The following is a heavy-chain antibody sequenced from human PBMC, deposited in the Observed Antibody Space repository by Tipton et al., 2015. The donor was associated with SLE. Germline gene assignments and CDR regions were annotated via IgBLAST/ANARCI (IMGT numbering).Heavy chain of an antibody. CDR3: AREVHDYGDYYGMDV. J-gene: IGHJ6*02. CDR1: GGSFSGYY. Sequence: TLSLTCAVYGGSFSGYYWSWIRQPPGKGLEWIGEINHSGSTNYNPSLKSRVTISVGTSKNQFSLKLSSVTAADTAVYYCAREVHDYGDYYGMDVWGQGTTVTVSS. D-gene: IGHD4-17*01. CDR2: INHSGST. V-gene: IGHV4-34*01.